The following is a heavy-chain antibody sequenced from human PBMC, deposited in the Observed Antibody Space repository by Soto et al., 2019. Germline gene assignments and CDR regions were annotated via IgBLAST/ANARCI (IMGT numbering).Heavy chain of an antibody. CDR2: ISGSGGST. CDR1: GFTFSGYA. CDR3: AKDLEACSGGSCYSTNFDY. Sequence: PGGSLRLSCAASGFTFSGYAMSWVRQAPGKGLEWVSAISGSGGSTYYADSVKGRFTISRDNSKNTLYLQMNSLRAEDTAVYYCAKDLEACSGGSCYSTNFDYWGQGTLVTVSS. V-gene: IGHV3-23*01. D-gene: IGHD2-15*01. J-gene: IGHJ4*02.